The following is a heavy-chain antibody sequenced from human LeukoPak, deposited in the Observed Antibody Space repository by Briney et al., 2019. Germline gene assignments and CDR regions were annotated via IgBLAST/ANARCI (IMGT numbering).Heavy chain of an antibody. CDR3: ARGHVEMATAKAGPYY. CDR1: GFTFSSYS. J-gene: IGHJ4*02. Sequence: PGGSLRLSCAASGFTFSSYSINWVRQAPGKGLEWVSSISISSSYIYYADSVKGRFTISRDNSKNTLYLQMNSLRAEDTAVYYCARGHVEMATAKAGPYYWGQGTLVTVSS. V-gene: IGHV3-21*01. CDR2: ISISSSYI. D-gene: IGHD5-24*01.